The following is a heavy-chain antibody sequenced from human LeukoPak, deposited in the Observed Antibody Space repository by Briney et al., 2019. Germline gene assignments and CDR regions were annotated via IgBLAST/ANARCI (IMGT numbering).Heavy chain of an antibody. D-gene: IGHD2-2*01. CDR1: GFTFSSYG. Sequence: GGSLRLSCAASGFTFSSYGMHWVRQAPGKGLEWVAVIWYDGSNKYYADSVKGRFTISRDNSKNTLYLQMNSLRAEDTAVYYCARDGYYCSSTSCYQGYFDYWGQGTLVTASS. CDR2: IWYDGSNK. J-gene: IGHJ4*02. CDR3: ARDGYYCSSTSCYQGYFDY. V-gene: IGHV3-33*01.